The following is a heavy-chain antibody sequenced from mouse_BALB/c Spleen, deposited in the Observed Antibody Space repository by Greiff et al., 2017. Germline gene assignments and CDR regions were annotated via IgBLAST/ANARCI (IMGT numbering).Heavy chain of an antibody. V-gene: IGHV5-6*01. CDR3: ARREGVWYHYAMDY. D-gene: IGHD2-10*02. J-gene: IGHJ4*01. CDR1: GFTFSSYG. Sequence: EVQVVESGGDLVKPGGSLKLSCAASGFTFSSYGMSWVRQTPDKRLEWVATISSGGSYTYYPDSVKGRFTISRDNAKNTLYLQMSSLKSEDTAMYYCARREGVWYHYAMDYWGQGTSVTVSS. CDR2: ISSGGSYT.